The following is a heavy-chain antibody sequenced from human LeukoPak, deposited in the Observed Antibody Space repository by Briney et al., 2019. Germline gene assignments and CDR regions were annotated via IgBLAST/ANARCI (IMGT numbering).Heavy chain of an antibody. Sequence: KASETLSLTCTVSGGSISSSSYYWGWIRQPPGKGLEWIGYIYYTGSTSYNPSLKSRVTISADTSKNEFSLKLNSVTAADTAVYYCASRKLGNDYWGQGTLVTVSS. V-gene: IGHV4-61*05. CDR2: IYYTGST. D-gene: IGHD7-27*01. CDR3: ASRKLGNDY. J-gene: IGHJ4*02. CDR1: GGSISSSSYY.